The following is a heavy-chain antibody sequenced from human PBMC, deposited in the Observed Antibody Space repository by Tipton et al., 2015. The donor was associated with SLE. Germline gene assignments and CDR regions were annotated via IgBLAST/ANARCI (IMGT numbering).Heavy chain of an antibody. CDR2: ISYSGGS. V-gene: IGHV4-59*13. J-gene: IGHJ4*02. CDR1: GGPISDYY. CDR3: ARDPDYGDPGTFDY. D-gene: IGHD4-17*01. Sequence: TLSLTCTVSGGPISDYYWSWIRQAPGEGPEWIGYISYSGGSNYNPSLKSRVTMSLDTSKNQFSLTLKSVTTADTAVYYCARDPDYGDPGTFDYWGQGTLVTVS.